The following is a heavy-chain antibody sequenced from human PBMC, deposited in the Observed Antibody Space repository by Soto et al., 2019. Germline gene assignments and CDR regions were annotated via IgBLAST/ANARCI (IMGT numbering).Heavy chain of an antibody. J-gene: IGHJ4*02. CDR3: ARGDYYYDSSGYFDY. Sequence: SETLSLTCAVYGGSFSGYYWSWIRQPPGKGLEWIGEINHSGSTNYNPSLKSRVTISVDTSKNQFSLKLSSVTAADTAVYYCARGDYYYDSSGYFDYWGQGTLVTVSS. CDR2: INHSGST. V-gene: IGHV4-34*01. D-gene: IGHD3-22*01. CDR1: GGSFSGYY.